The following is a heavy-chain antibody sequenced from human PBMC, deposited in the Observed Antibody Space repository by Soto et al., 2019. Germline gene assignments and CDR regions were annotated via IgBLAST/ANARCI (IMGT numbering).Heavy chain of an antibody. CDR3: ARGYCSSTSCYSWFDP. CDR1: GGTFSSYA. D-gene: IGHD2-2*01. Sequence: QVQLVQSGAEVKKPGSSVKVSCKASGGTFSSYAISWVRQAPGQGLEWMGGIIPIFGTANYAQKFQGRVTITADESTSKAYMELSSLRSEDTAVYYCARGYCSSTSCYSWFDPWGQGTLVTVSS. V-gene: IGHV1-69*01. CDR2: IIPIFGTA. J-gene: IGHJ5*02.